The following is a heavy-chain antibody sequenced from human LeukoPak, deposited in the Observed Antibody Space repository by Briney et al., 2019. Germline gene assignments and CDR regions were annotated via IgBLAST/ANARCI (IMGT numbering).Heavy chain of an antibody. CDR1: GFTVSSNS. Sequence: PGGSLRLSCTVSGFTVSSNSMNWVRQAPGKGLEWVSSISSSSSYIYYADSVKGRFTISRDNAKNSLYLQMNSLRAEDTALYYCAKDITGYYYDSSGYHYWGQGTLVTVSS. V-gene: IGHV3-21*04. CDR2: ISSSSSYI. D-gene: IGHD3-22*01. CDR3: AKDITGYYYDSSGYHY. J-gene: IGHJ4*02.